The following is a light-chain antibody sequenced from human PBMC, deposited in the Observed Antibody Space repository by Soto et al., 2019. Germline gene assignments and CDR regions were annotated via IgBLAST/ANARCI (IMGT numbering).Light chain of an antibody. V-gene: IGKV2-28*01. CDR3: MQALQPPWT. Sequence: EIVMTQSPLSLPVTPGEPASISCRSSQSLLHSNGYNYLDWYLQKPGQSPQLLIYLGSNRASGVPDRFSGSGSGTDFTLKISRAEAEDVGVYYCMQALQPPWTFGQGNKVESK. CDR1: QSLLHSNGYNY. CDR2: LGS. J-gene: IGKJ1*01.